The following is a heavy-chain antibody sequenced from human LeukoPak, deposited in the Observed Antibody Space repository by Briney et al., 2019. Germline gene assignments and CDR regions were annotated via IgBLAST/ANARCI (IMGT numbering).Heavy chain of an antibody. CDR2: INPNSGVT. J-gene: IGHJ3*02. V-gene: IGHV1-2*02. D-gene: IGHD4-17*01. CDR1: GYTFTDYY. CDR3: ASAMTTVTTGGAFDI. Sequence: GSVKVSCKASGYTFTDYYIHWVRQAPGQGLEWMGWINPNSGVTNYAQKFQGRVTITRDTSISTAYMELSRLRSDDTAVYYCASAMTTVTTGGAFDIWGQGTMVTVSS.